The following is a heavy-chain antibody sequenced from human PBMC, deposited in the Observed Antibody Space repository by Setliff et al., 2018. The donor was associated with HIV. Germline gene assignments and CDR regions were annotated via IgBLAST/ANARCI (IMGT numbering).Heavy chain of an antibody. CDR1: GYTFTDYY. Sequence: GASVKVSCKASGYTFTDYYMHWVRQAPGQGLEWMGWIHPSSGGTNYAQKFQGRVTMTRDTSISTAYMELSRLRSDDTAVYFCARVPYRSAWFSGGHDAFDIWGQGTMVTVSS. D-gene: IGHD6-19*01. J-gene: IGHJ3*02. CDR2: IHPSSGGT. V-gene: IGHV1-2*02. CDR3: ARVPYRSAWFSGGHDAFDI.